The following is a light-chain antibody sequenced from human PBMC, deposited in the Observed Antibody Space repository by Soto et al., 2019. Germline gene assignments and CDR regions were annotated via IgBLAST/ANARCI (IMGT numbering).Light chain of an antibody. CDR1: QGVSHN. CDR3: QEYYSAPWS. Sequence: DIPMTQSPSSLSASVGDRVTITCRASQGVSHNLAWFHQKPGKVPKVLIYTASTLHSGVPSRFSGSGSGTDFTLTISSLQPEDVGTYYCQEYYSAPWSFGQGTRVEI. CDR2: TAS. V-gene: IGKV1-27*01. J-gene: IGKJ1*01.